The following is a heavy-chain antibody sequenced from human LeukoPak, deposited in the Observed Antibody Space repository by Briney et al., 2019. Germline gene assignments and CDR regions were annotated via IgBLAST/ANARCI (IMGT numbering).Heavy chain of an antibody. CDR1: GFTFSSYS. CDR2: IISSSSYI. Sequence: EGSLRLSCAASGFTFSSYSMNWVRQAPGKGLEWVSSIISSSSYIYHADSVEGRFTISRDNAKNSLYLQMNSLRAEDTAVYYCARSHPRSDSSGYYYFLNYYYYYGMDVWGQGTTVTVSS. V-gene: IGHV3-21*01. J-gene: IGHJ6*02. CDR3: ARSHPRSDSSGYYYFLNYYYYYGMDV. D-gene: IGHD3-22*01.